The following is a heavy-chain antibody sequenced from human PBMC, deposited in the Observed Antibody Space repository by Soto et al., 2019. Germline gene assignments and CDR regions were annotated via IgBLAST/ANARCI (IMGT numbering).Heavy chain of an antibody. CDR3: ARDDIVGKWFDP. D-gene: IGHD2-15*01. Sequence: SETLSLTGTGSGGSISSYYCSWIRQPPGKGLEWIGYIYYSGITNYNPSLKSRVTISVDTSKNQFSLKLSSVTAADTAVYYCARDDIVGKWFDPFGQGTLVTFSS. CDR2: IYYSGIT. V-gene: IGHV4-59*01. J-gene: IGHJ5*02. CDR1: GGSISSYY.